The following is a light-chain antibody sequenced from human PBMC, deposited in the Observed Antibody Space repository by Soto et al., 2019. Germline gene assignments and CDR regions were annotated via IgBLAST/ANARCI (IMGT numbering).Light chain of an antibody. Sequence: QSVLTQPPSVSGAPGQSVTISCTGTSSDVGGDYDVPWYQQVPGTAPKLLIYDNTNRPSGVSDRFSGSKSGITASLAITGLQAEDEADYYCKSYASGITLVLFGGGTKLTVL. CDR2: DNT. V-gene: IGLV2-14*03. J-gene: IGLJ2*01. CDR1: SSDVGGDYD. CDR3: KSYASGITLVL.